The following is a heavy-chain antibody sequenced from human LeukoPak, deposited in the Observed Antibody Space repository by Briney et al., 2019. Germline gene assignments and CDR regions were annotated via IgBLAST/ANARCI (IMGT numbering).Heavy chain of an antibody. Sequence: GGSLRLSCAASGFTFSSYAMSWVRQAPGKGLEWVSAISGSGGSTYYVDSVKGRFTISRDNSKNTLYLQMNSLRAEDTAVYYCAKHTMIVVVLYYFDYWGQGTLVTVSS. CDR2: ISGSGGST. CDR1: GFTFSSYA. CDR3: AKHTMIVVVLYYFDY. V-gene: IGHV3-23*01. D-gene: IGHD3-22*01. J-gene: IGHJ4*02.